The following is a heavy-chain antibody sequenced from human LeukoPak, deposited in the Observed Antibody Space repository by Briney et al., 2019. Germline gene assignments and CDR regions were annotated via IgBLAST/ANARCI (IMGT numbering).Heavy chain of an antibody. J-gene: IGHJ5*02. CDR3: ARQYGLWSGSWLDP. CDR2: IYYSGSA. V-gene: IGHV4-39*01. CDR1: GGSISSSSYY. D-gene: IGHD3-3*01. Sequence: SETLSLTCTVSGGSISSSSYYWGWIRQPPGKGLEWIGSIYYSGSAYYNPSLKSRVTISVDTSKNQFSLKLSSVTAADTAVYYCARQYGLWSGSWLDPWGQGTLVTVSS.